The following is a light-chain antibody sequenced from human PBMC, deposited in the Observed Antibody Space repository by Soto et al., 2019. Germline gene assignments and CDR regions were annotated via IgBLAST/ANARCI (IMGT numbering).Light chain of an antibody. CDR3: QQAATFPWT. J-gene: IGKJ1*01. V-gene: IGKV1-12*01. CDR2: GAS. CDR1: QSISRF. Sequence: DIQMTQSPSSVSLSVGDRVTITCRASQSISRFLAWYQQRPGRAPSLLIYGASTVQTGVPSRFSGSGSGTDFTLTISSLQPEDRATYYCQQAATFPWTFGQGTKVEIK.